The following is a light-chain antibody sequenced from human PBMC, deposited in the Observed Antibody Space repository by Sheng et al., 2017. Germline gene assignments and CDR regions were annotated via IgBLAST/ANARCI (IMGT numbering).Light chain of an antibody. Sequence: EIVLTQSPGTLSLSPGERATLSCRASQSVSSDYLAWYQQKPGQAPRLLIYDASSRATGIPDRFSGSGSATDFTLTISRLEPEDFAVYYCQQYGSSPRTFGQGTEGGSQT. CDR1: QSVSSDY. V-gene: IGKV3-20*01. CDR2: DAS. CDR3: QQYGSSPRT. J-gene: IGKJ1*01.